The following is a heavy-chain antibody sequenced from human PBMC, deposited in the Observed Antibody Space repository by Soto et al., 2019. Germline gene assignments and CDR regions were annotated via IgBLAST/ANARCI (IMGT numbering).Heavy chain of an antibody. V-gene: IGHV4-39*01. J-gene: IGHJ4*02. Sequence: SETLSLTCAVSGASITSNFYYWGWIRRPPGKGLEWIGSIYFDGSTYYKSSLKSRVTISLDTSKNQFSLKLTSVTAADTAVYYCGKVLIGATRRTDFDSWGQGTLVTVSS. CDR3: GKVLIGATRRTDFDS. CDR1: GASITSNFYY. CDR2: IYFDGST. D-gene: IGHD2-21*01.